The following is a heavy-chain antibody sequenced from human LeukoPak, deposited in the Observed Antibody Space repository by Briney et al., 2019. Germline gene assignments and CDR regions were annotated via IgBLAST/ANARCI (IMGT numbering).Heavy chain of an antibody. CDR3: AHSHGYGSSWSGFDS. J-gene: IGHJ4*02. D-gene: IGHD6-13*01. V-gene: IGHV2-5*02. Sequence: SGPTLVKPTQTLTLTCTFSGFSLSTSGVGVGWIRQPPGKALEWLALIYWDDEKRHSPSLKSRLTITKDTSKNQVVLTMTNMDPVDTATYYCAHSHGYGSSWSGFDSWGQGTLVTVSS. CDR1: GFSLSTSGVG. CDR2: IYWDDEK.